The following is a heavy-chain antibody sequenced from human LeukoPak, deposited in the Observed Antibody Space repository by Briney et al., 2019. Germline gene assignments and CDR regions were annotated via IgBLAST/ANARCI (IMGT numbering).Heavy chain of an antibody. J-gene: IGHJ4*02. D-gene: IGHD6-19*01. CDR3: AKTSGWPYYFDY. V-gene: IGHV3-23*01. Sequence: GGSLRLSCAASGFTFSTYAMSWVHQPPGKGLQWVSAITGSGGNTYYADSVKGRFTISRDNSKNTVYLQVNSLRAEDTAVYYCAKTSGWPYYFDYWGQGTLVTVSS. CDR1: GFTFSTYA. CDR2: ITGSGGNT.